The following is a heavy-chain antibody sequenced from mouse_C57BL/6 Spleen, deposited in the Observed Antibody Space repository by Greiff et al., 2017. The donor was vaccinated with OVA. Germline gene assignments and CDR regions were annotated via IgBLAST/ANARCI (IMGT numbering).Heavy chain of an antibody. V-gene: IGHV1-7*01. J-gene: IGHJ1*03. D-gene: IGHD1-1*01. CDR2: INPSSGYT. Sequence: QVQLMESGADLAKPGASVKLSCTASGFTFTSYWLHWVKQRPGQGLEWVGTINPSSGYTKYHQQFKDLATLSADKYSSTAYMQMGRLTYENSAIYDSARSDYGTSYGYFGVWGTGTTVTVSS. CDR1: GFTFTSYW. CDR3: ARSDYGTSYGYFGV.